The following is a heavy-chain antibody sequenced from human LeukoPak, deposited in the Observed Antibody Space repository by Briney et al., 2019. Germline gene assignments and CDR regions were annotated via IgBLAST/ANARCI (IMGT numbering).Heavy chain of an antibody. Sequence: GGSLRLSCAASGFTFSSYGMHWVRQAPGKGLEWVAVIWYDGSNKYYADSVKGRFTISRDNSKNTLYLQMNSLRAEDTAVYYCARMGMVRGVTAMGYYFDYWGQGTLVTVSS. CDR2: IWYDGSNK. CDR1: GFTFSSYG. J-gene: IGHJ4*02. CDR3: ARMGMVRGVTAMGYYFDY. D-gene: IGHD3-10*01. V-gene: IGHV3-33*01.